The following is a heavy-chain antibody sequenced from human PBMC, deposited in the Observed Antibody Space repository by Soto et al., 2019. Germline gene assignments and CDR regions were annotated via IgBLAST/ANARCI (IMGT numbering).Heavy chain of an antibody. CDR3: ASEVVGSRRGWFDP. J-gene: IGHJ5*02. Sequence: QVQLVQSGAEVKKPGASVKVSCKASGYTFTSYYMHWVRQAPGQGLEWMGIINPSGDSTRYAQKFQGRVTMTRDTFTSTVYMELSSLRSEDTAVYYCASEVVGSRRGWFDPWGQGTLVTVSS. CDR1: GYTFTSYY. D-gene: IGHD1-26*01. CDR2: INPSGDST. V-gene: IGHV1-46*01.